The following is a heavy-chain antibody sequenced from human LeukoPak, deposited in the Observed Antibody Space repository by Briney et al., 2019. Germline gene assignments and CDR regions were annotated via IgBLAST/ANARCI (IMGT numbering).Heavy chain of an antibody. CDR3: ARGRGSNS. V-gene: IGHV4-34*01. Sequence: SETLSLTCAVSSGSFSGYYWSWIRQPPGKGLEWIGEINHSGSTNYNPSLKSRVTISVDTSKNQFSLKLSSVTAADTAVYYCARGRGSNSWGQGTLVTVSS. CDR1: SGSFSGYY. CDR2: INHSGST. D-gene: IGHD2-2*01. J-gene: IGHJ5*02.